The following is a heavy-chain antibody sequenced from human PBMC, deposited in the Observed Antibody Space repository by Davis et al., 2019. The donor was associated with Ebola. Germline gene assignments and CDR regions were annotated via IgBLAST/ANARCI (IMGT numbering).Heavy chain of an antibody. CDR2: IYYSGST. D-gene: IGHD5-18*01. Sequence: MPSETLSLTCAVYGGSFSGYYWSWIRQPPGKGLEWIGYIYYSGSTNYNPSLKSRVTISVDTSKNQFSLKLSSVTAADTAVYYCARDHGYSYGYVDYYYYGMDVWGQGTTVTVSS. J-gene: IGHJ6*02. CDR3: ARDHGYSYGYVDYYYYGMDV. V-gene: IGHV4-59*01. CDR1: GGSFSGYY.